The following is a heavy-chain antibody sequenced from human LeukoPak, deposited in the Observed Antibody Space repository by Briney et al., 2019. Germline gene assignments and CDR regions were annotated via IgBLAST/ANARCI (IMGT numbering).Heavy chain of an antibody. CDR2: ISGSGGST. CDR1: GFTFSSDA. CDR3: ARGQRRHTDMAPSFDY. Sequence: PGGSLRLSCAASGFTFSSDAMSWVRQAPGKGLEWVSAISGSGGSTYYADSVKGRFTISRDNSKNTLYLQMNSLRAEDTAVHYCARGQRRHTDMAPSFDYWGQGTLVTVSS. J-gene: IGHJ4*02. D-gene: IGHD5-18*01. V-gene: IGHV3-23*01.